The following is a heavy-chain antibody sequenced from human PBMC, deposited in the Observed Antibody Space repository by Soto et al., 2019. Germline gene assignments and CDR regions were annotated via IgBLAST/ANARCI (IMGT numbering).Heavy chain of an antibody. CDR3: ARGQYVWSSSQRCWCGVSLDA. CDR1: GGTFSSYA. Sequence: GASVKVSCKASGGTFSSYAISWVRQAPGQGLEWMGGIIPIFGTANYAQKFQGRVTITADESTSTAYMELSSLRSENTGVCFTARGQYVWSSSQRCWCGVSLDAWGRGTLVPVS. J-gene: IGHJ5*02. V-gene: IGHV1-69*13. D-gene: IGHD2-15*01. CDR2: IIPIFGTA.